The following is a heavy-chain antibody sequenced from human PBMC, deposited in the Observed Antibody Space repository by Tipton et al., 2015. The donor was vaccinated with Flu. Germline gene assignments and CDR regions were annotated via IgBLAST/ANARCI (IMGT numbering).Heavy chain of an antibody. CDR2: IYYSGST. Sequence: TLSLTCTVSGGSISSYYWSWIRQPPGKGLEWIGYIYYSGSTNYNPSLKSRVTISVDTSKNQFSLKLRSVTAADTAVYYCARDGVSRGYYYYYMDVWGKGTTVTVSS. CDR3: ARDGVSRGYYYYYMDV. V-gene: IGHV4-59*01. J-gene: IGHJ6*03. D-gene: IGHD3-16*01. CDR1: GGSISSYY.